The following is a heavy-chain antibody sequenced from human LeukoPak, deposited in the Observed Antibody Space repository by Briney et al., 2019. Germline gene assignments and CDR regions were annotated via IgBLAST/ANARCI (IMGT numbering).Heavy chain of an antibody. CDR2: ISYDGSNK. CDR3: AKDRSGDEYFQH. J-gene: IGHJ1*01. V-gene: IGHV3-30*04. CDR1: GFTFSSYA. D-gene: IGHD3-16*01. Sequence: QPGGSLRLSRAASGFTFSSYAMHWVRQAPGKGLEWVAVISYDGSNKYYADSVKGRFTISRDNSKNTLYLQMNSLRAEDTAVYYCAKDRSGDEYFQHWGQGTLVTVSS.